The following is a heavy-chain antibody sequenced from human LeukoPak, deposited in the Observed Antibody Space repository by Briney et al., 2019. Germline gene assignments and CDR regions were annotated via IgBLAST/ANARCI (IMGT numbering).Heavy chain of an antibody. D-gene: IGHD6-13*01. Sequence: GGSLRLSCAASGFTFSSYAMSWVRQAPGKGLEWVSAISGCGDSTYYADSVKGRFTISRDNSKNTLYLQMNSLRAEDTAVYYCAKVGPYSSSWYDYYYYGLDVWGQGTTVTVSS. CDR2: ISGCGDST. V-gene: IGHV3-23*01. CDR1: GFTFSSYA. CDR3: AKVGPYSSSWYDYYYYGLDV. J-gene: IGHJ6*02.